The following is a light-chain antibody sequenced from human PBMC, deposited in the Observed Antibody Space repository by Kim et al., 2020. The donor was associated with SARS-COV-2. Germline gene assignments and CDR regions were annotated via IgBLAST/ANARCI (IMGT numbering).Light chain of an antibody. CDR2: EVG. V-gene: IGLV2-23*02. CDR3: FSDVGSLTYV. J-gene: IGLJ1*01. Sequence: RSSTISCPGTSRDVGCYNLVSWFLQHHGKAPKRLFYEVGERPSGSSNRLSESKSGNKTSLAISGLQAEGIVEYYCFSDVGSLTYVFGTGAKVTDL. CDR1: SRDVGCYNL.